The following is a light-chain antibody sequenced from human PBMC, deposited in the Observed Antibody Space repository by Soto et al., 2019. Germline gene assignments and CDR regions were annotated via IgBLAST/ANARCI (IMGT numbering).Light chain of an antibody. CDR3: SSYTSSSNYV. Sequence: QSVLTQPPSVSGAPGQRVTISCTGSSSNIGSTYDVSWYQQHPGKAPKLMIYDVSNRPSGVSNRFSGSKSGNTASLTISGLQAEDEADYYCSSYTSSSNYVFGTGTKVTVL. J-gene: IGLJ1*01. V-gene: IGLV2-14*01. CDR2: DVS. CDR1: SSNIGSTYD.